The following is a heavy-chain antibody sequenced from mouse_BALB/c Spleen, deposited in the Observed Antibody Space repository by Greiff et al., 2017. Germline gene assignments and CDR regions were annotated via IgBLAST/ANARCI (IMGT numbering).Heavy chain of an antibody. Sequence: EVKLQESGGGLVKPGGSLKLSCAASGFTFSSYAMSWVRQTPEKRLEWVATISSGGSYTYYPDSVKGRFTISRDNAKNTLYLQMSSLRSEDAAMYYCARPYYAMDYWGQGTSVTVSA. V-gene: IGHV5-9-3*01. CDR3: ARPYYAMDY. CDR2: ISSGGSYT. J-gene: IGHJ4*01. CDR1: GFTFSSYA.